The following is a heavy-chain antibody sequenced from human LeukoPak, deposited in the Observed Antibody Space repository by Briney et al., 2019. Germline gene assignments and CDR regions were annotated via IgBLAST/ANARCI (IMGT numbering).Heavy chain of an antibody. Sequence: PGGSLRLSCAASGFTFSSYSMNWVRQAPGKGLEWVSSISSSSSYIYYADSVKGRFTISRDNAKNSLYLQMNSLRAEDTAVYYCARAEMANSWDYMDVWGKATTVTVSS. CDR1: GFTFSSYS. J-gene: IGHJ6*03. CDR2: ISSSSSYI. CDR3: ARAEMANSWDYMDV. D-gene: IGHD5-24*01. V-gene: IGHV3-21*01.